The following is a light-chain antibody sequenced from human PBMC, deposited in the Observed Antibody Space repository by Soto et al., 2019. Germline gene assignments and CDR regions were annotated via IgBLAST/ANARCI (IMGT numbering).Light chain of an antibody. V-gene: IGLV1-44*01. Sequence: QLVLTQPPSASGTPGQRVTISCSGSSSNIGSNTVNWYQQLPGMAPKLLIYSNDQRPSGVPDRFSGSKSGTSASLAISGLQSEDEADYYCAAWDGSLNGYVFGTGTKLTVL. CDR2: SND. J-gene: IGLJ1*01. CDR1: SSNIGSNT. CDR3: AAWDGSLNGYV.